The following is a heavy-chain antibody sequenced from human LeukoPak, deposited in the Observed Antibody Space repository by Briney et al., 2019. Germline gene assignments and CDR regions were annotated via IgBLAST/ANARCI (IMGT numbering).Heavy chain of an antibody. D-gene: IGHD2-15*01. CDR3: AREPDDCSGGSCYPNYYYRLDV. V-gene: IGHV3-66*01. CDR1: GFTASSNY. Sequence: GGSQRLYCAASGFTASSNYRRWVRQAPGKGLEWVSVIYSGGSTYYAESVQGRFTISGDNSKNTLYLHRNRLRAEDTAVYYCAREPDDCSGGSCYPNYYYRLDVWGQGTTLTDAS. J-gene: IGHJ6*02. CDR2: IYSGGST.